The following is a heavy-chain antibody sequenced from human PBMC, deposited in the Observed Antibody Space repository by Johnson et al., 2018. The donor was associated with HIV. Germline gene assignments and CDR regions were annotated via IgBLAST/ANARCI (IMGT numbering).Heavy chain of an antibody. CDR2: ISSSGDTT. Sequence: QMQLVESGGDLVKPGGSLRLSCAASGFIFSDYSMSWVRQAPGKGLEWVSYISSSGDTTYYTDSVKGRFTISRDTAENLLYLQMHSLRVEDTAVYYCARERRTVYDYDAFDIWGQGTMVTVSS. J-gene: IGHJ3*02. CDR1: GFIFSDYS. D-gene: IGHD5/OR15-5a*01. V-gene: IGHV3-11*04. CDR3: ARERRTVYDYDAFDI.